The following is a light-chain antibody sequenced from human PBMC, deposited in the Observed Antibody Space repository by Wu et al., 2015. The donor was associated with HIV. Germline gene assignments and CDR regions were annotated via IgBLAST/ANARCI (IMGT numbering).Light chain of an antibody. CDR3: QQYINSPVT. CDR2: GAS. Sequence: VVLTQSPGTLSVSPGERVTLSCTTSQDVNDRVAWYKQRPGHSPSLLLSGASTRAAGVPDSFTGSGSGTDFTLTINRLEPEDFAVYYCQQYINSPVTFGQGTKLEIK. V-gene: IGKV3-20*01. J-gene: IGKJ2*01. CDR1: QDVNDR.